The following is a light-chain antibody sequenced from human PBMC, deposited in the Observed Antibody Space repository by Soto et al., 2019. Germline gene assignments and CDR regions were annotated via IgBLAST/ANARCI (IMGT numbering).Light chain of an antibody. CDR2: GAS. CDR1: QSVNIN. V-gene: IGKV3D-15*01. CDR3: QQYKDWPPLT. J-gene: IGKJ4*01. Sequence: EIVMTQSPVTLSASPGERVTLSCRASQSVNINLAWYQQRPGQAPRVLIYGASNRASGIPDRFSGSGSGTDFTLTISSLGRDDFALYYCQQYKDWPPLTFGGGTRVEIK.